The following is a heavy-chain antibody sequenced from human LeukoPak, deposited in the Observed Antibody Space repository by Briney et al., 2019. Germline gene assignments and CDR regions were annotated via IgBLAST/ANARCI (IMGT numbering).Heavy chain of an antibody. CDR3: AKDIANWNAPTFDY. J-gene: IGHJ4*02. CDR2: ISWNSGSI. D-gene: IGHD1-1*01. CDR1: GFTFDDYA. V-gene: IGHV3-9*01. Sequence: PGRSLRLSCAASGFTFDDYAMHWVRQAPGKGLEWVSGISWNSGSIGYADSVKGRFTISRDNAKNSLYLQMNSLRAEDTALYYCAKDIANWNAPTFDYWGQGILVTVSS.